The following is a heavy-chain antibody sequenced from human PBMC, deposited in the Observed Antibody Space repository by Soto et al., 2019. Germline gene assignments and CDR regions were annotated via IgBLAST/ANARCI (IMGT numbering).Heavy chain of an antibody. CDR1: GYIFVNYG. D-gene: IGHD3-16*01. Sequence: QVQLVQSGDEVKKPGASVKVSYKASGYIFVNYGIAWVRQAPGQGLEWMGWISPYTGNTHSATKVQGRLTMTTDTSTSTAYMDLGSLTSDDTAVYYCVMVDNYVTPTPQDVWGKGTTVTVSS. CDR2: ISPYTGNT. J-gene: IGHJ6*04. CDR3: VMVDNYVTPTPQDV. V-gene: IGHV1-18*01.